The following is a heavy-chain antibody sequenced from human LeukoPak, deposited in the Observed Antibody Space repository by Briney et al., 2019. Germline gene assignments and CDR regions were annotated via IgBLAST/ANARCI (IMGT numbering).Heavy chain of an antibody. D-gene: IGHD6-6*01. Sequence: ASVKVSCKASGYTFTSYYMHWVRQAPGQGLEWMGIINPSGGSTSYAQKFQGRVTMTRDASTSTAYMELRSLRSDDTAVYYCARVSGSIVARSAWFDSWGQGTVVTVSS. CDR1: GYTFTSYY. CDR3: ARVSGSIVARSAWFDS. J-gene: IGHJ5*01. CDR2: INPSGGST. V-gene: IGHV1-46*01.